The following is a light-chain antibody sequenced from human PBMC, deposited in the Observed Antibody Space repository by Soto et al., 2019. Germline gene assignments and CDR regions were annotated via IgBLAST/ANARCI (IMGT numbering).Light chain of an antibody. CDR3: CSYAGSK. Sequence: QSALTQPASVSGSPGQSITISCTGTSSDVGSYNLVSWYQQHPGKAPKLMIYEGSKRPSGVSNRFSGSKSGNTASLTISGLQAEDEADYYCCSYAGSKLGGGTKVTVL. J-gene: IGLJ2*01. CDR2: EGS. V-gene: IGLV2-23*01. CDR1: SSDVGSYNL.